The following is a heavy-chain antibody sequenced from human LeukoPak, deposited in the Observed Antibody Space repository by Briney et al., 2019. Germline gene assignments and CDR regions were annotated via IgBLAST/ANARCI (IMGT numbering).Heavy chain of an antibody. V-gene: IGHV4-39*01. CDR1: GGSISSGAHY. J-gene: IGHJ4*02. Sequence: SETLSLTCTVSGGSISSGAHYWDWIRQPPGKGLEWIGNIYFTGNTYHNPSLESRITISVDTSKNQFSLKLTSVTAADTAIYYCASTFCGSCYSFDYWGQGALVTVSS. CDR3: ASTFCGSCYSFDY. D-gene: IGHD2-15*01. CDR2: IYFTGNT.